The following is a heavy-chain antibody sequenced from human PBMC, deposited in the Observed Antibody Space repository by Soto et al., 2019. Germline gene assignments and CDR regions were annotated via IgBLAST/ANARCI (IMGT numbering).Heavy chain of an antibody. Sequence: SETLSLTCAVSGGSISSYYRSWIRQPPGKGLEWIGYIYYSGSTNYNPSLKSRVTISVDTSKNQFSLKLSSVTAADTAVYYCARWYGGSLDYWGQGTLVTVSS. D-gene: IGHD4-17*01. CDR3: ARWYGGSLDY. V-gene: IGHV4-59*01. CDR1: GGSISSYY. CDR2: IYYSGST. J-gene: IGHJ4*02.